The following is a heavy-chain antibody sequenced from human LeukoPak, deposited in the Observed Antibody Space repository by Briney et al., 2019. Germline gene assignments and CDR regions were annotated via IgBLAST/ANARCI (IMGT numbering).Heavy chain of an antibody. Sequence: ASVKVSCKASGYTFTSYAMHWVRQAPGQRLEWMGWINAGNGNTKYSQKFQGRVTITRDTSASTAYMELSNLRSEDTAVYYCARDPVGATLSYWGQGTLVTVSS. V-gene: IGHV1-3*01. CDR2: INAGNGNT. CDR3: ARDPVGATLSY. J-gene: IGHJ4*02. CDR1: GYTFTSYA. D-gene: IGHD1-26*01.